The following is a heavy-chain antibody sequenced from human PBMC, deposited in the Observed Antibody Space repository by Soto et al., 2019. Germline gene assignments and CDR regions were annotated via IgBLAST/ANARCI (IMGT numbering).Heavy chain of an antibody. CDR1: GFTFSSYG. Sequence: QVQLVESGGGVVQPGRSLRLSCAASGFTFSSYGMHWVRQAPGKGLEWVAVIWYDGSNKYYADSVKGRFTISRDNSKNTLDLQMNSLRAEDTAVYYCARDKSSADTAMDYYYDSSGYYYFDYWGQGTLVTVSS. V-gene: IGHV3-33*01. J-gene: IGHJ4*02. CDR3: ARDKSSADTAMDYYYDSSGYYYFDY. D-gene: IGHD3-22*01. CDR2: IWYDGSNK.